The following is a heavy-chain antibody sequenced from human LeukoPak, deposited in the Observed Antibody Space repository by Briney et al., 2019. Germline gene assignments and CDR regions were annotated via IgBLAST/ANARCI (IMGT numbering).Heavy chain of an antibody. J-gene: IGHJ6*02. D-gene: IGHD5-24*01. CDR1: GFTFSSYE. CDR3: CRRDGYNYGMDV. Sequence: PGGSLRLSCAASGFTFSSYERNWVRQAPGKGLEWVSYISSSGSTIYYADSVKGRFTISRDNAKNSLYLQMNSLRAEDTAVYYCCRRDGYNYGMDVWGQGTTVTVSS. V-gene: IGHV3-48*03. CDR2: ISSSGSTI.